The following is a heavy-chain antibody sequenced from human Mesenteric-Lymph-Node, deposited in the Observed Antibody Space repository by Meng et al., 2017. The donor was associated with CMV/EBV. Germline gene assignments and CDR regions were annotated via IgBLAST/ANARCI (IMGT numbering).Heavy chain of an antibody. CDR3: ARVYSSSWYTYFDY. CDR2: IYYSGST. D-gene: IGHD6-13*01. J-gene: IGHJ4*02. Sequence: GSLRLSCNVSGGSISSYYWSWIRQPPGKGLEWIGYIYYSGSTNYNPSLKSRVTISVDTSKNQFSLKLSSVTAADTAVYYCARVYSSSWYTYFDYWGQGTLVTVSS. CDR1: GGSISSYY. V-gene: IGHV4-59*01.